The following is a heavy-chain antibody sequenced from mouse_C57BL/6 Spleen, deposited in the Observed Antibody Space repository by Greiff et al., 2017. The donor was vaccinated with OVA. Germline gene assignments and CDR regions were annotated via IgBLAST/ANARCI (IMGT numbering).Heavy chain of an antibody. J-gene: IGHJ1*03. CDR2: FHPYNDDT. Sequence: QVHVKQSGAELVKPGASVKMSCKASGYTFTTYPIEWMKQNHGKSLEWIGNFHPYNDDTKYNEKFKGKATLTVEKSSSAVYLGLSRVTSDVSAVYYCAKSSVPRASYFDVWGTETTVTVSS. V-gene: IGHV1-47*01. CDR3: AKSSVPRASYFDV. D-gene: IGHD6-1*01. CDR1: GYTFTTYP.